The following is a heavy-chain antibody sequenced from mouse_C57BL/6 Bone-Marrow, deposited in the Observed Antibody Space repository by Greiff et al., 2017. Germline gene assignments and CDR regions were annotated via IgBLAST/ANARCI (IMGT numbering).Heavy chain of an antibody. D-gene: IGHD1-1*01. V-gene: IGHV1-55*01. CDR3: ARVSYYYWSSWFAY. CDR2: IYPGSGST. J-gene: IGHJ3*01. CDR1: GYTFTSYW. Sequence: QVQLQQPGAELVKPGASVKMSCTASGYTFTSYWITWVKQRPGQGLEWIGDIYPGSGSTNYNEKFKSKATLTVATSSSTAYMQLTSLTSDDSAVYYCARVSYYYWSSWFAYWGQGTLVTVSA.